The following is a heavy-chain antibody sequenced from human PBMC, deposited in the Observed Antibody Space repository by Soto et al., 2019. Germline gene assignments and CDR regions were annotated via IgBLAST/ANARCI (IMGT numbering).Heavy chain of an antibody. V-gene: IGHV1-69*06. CDR2: IIPIFGTA. Sequence: SVKVSCKASGGTFSSYAISWVRQAPGQGLEWMGGIIPIFGTAIYAQKFQGRVTMTEDTSTDTAYMELSSLRSEDTAVHYCATDLSRELGGYFDYWGQGTLVTVSS. D-gene: IGHD1-26*01. CDR3: ATDLSRELGGYFDY. J-gene: IGHJ4*02. CDR1: GGTFSSYA.